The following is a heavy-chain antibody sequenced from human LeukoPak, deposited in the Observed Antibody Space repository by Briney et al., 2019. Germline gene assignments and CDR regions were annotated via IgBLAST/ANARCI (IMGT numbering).Heavy chain of an antibody. CDR1: GITFSNSA. J-gene: IGHJ3*02. Sequence: GGSLRLSCVPSGITFSNSALSWVRQAPGKGLEWVSTITKSGDQTHYADSVRGLFTISRDIFKNTLYLQMNSLRTEDTAVYHCVKSAGKDGYRDVFDIWGQGTVVTVSS. CDR2: ITKSGDQT. V-gene: IGHV3-23*01. CDR3: VKSAGKDGYRDVFDI. D-gene: IGHD5-24*01.